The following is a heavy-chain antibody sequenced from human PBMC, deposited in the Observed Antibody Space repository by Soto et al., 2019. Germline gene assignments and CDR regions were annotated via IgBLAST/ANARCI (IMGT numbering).Heavy chain of an antibody. Sequence: PGESLKISCKGSGYSFTSYWISWVRQMPGKGLEWMGRIDPSDSYTNYSPSFQGHVTISADKSISTAYLQWSSLKASDTAMYYCARQRGDYGDYVFSPLDPWGQGTLVTVSS. D-gene: IGHD4-17*01. CDR1: GYSFTSYW. V-gene: IGHV5-10-1*01. J-gene: IGHJ5*02. CDR3: ARQRGDYGDYVFSPLDP. CDR2: IDPSDSYT.